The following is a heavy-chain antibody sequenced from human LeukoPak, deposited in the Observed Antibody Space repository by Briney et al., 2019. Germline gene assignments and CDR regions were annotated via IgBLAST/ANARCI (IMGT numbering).Heavy chain of an antibody. CDR1: GGSTDSYY. CDR2: IYYTGST. J-gene: IGHJ4*02. CDR3: ASVYQSAEYYFDY. V-gene: IGHV4-59*01. Sequence: KPSETLSLTCTVSGGSTDSYYWSWIRQPPGKGLEWIGYIYYTGSTEYHPSLKSRVTISLDTSKNQFSLKLTSVTAADTAVYYCASVYQSAEYYFDYWGQGNLVSVSS. D-gene: IGHD2-2*01.